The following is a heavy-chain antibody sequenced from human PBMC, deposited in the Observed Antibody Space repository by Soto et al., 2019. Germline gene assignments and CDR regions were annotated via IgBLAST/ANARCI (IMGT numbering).Heavy chain of an antibody. CDR2: IYWSDGK. D-gene: IGHD1-1*01. J-gene: IGHJ5*02. Sequence: QITLKESGPTLVKPTQPLTLTCSFSGFSLNTNGVGVGWIRQPPAKALEWLALIYWSDGKRYSPSLKNRLTITKDTSKNQVVLTMTNMDPVDTATYYCAHQRTTGRGGRWFDPWGQGTLVAFSS. CDR3: AHQRTTGRGGRWFDP. CDR1: GFSLNTNGVG. V-gene: IGHV2-5*01.